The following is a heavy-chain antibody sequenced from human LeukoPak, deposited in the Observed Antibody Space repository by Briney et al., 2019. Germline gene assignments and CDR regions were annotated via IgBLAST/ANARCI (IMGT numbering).Heavy chain of an antibody. J-gene: IGHJ4*02. V-gene: IGHV4-59*01. CDR2: IYYSGNT. D-gene: IGHD3-10*01. CDR1: GGSINNYY. CDR3: ARHYDSGTYPLDY. Sequence: SETLSLTCTVSGGSINNYYWGWVRQPPGQRLEYIGWIYYSGNTNYNPSLKSRVPISLDTSKNQFSLTLTPVTAADTAVYYCARHYDSGTYPLDYWGPGTLVTVSS.